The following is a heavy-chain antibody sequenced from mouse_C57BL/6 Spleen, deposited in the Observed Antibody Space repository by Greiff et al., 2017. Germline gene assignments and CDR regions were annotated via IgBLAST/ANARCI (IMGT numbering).Heavy chain of an antibody. J-gene: IGHJ2*01. V-gene: IGHV7-3*01. D-gene: IGHD2-4*01. CDR2: IRNKANGYTT. Sequence: EVKLVESGGGFVQPGGSLSLSCAASGFTFTDYYMSWVRQPPGKALEWLGFIRNKANGYTTEYSASVKGRITISRDNSQSILYLHMNALRAEDSATYYFASLYYDYFDFDDWGQGTTLTVSS. CDR3: ASLYYDYFDFDD. CDR1: GFTFTDYY.